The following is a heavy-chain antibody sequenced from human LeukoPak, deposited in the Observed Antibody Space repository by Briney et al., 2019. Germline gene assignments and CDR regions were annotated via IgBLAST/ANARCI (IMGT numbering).Heavy chain of an antibody. CDR2: IYPDDSDT. V-gene: IGHV5-51*01. Sequence: GESLKISCKASGYSFTTHWIGWLRQKPGKGREWMGIIYPDDSDTRYSPSFQGQVNISADQSSNTTYLQWSSLKASDTAIYYCARPRREVAALDCWGQGTLVTVSS. CDR1: GYSFTTHW. D-gene: IGHD6-6*01. J-gene: IGHJ4*02. CDR3: ARPRREVAALDC.